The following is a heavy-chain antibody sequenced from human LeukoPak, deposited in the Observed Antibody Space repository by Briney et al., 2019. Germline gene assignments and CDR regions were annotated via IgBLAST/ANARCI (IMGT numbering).Heavy chain of an antibody. CDR3: ASGALWFGELLSWFDP. V-gene: IGHV4-34*01. D-gene: IGHD3-10*01. Sequence: SETLSLTCAVYGGSFGGYYWSWIRQPPGKGLEWIGEINHSGSTNYNPSLKSRVTISVDTSKNQFSLKLSSVTAADTAVYYCASGALWFGELLSWFDPWGQGTLVTVSS. CDR1: GGSFGGYY. J-gene: IGHJ5*02. CDR2: INHSGST.